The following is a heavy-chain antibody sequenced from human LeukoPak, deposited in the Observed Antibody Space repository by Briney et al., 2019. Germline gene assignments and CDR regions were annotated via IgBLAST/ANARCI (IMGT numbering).Heavy chain of an antibody. V-gene: IGHV3-7*03. CDR3: ARDNKVTTSYYYYYGMDV. Sequence: GGSLRLSCAASGFTFSSYWMSWVRQAPGKGLEWVANIKQDGSEKYYVDSVKGRFTISRDNAKNSLYLQMNSLRAEDTAVYYCARDNKVTTSYYYYYGMDVWGKGTTVTVSS. J-gene: IGHJ6*04. CDR2: IKQDGSEK. CDR1: GFTFSSYW. D-gene: IGHD4-17*01.